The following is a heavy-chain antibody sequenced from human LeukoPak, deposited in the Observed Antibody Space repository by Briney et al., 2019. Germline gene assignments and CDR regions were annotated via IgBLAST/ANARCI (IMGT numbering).Heavy chain of an antibody. CDR1: GYTFTSYD. D-gene: IGHD2-2*01. Sequence: GASVKVSCKASGYTFTSYDINWVRQATGQGLEWMGWMNPNSGNTGYAQKFQGRVTMTRNTSISTAYMELSSLRSEDTAVYYCARGDTRQYCSSTSCYAAGYYGMDLWGQGTTVTVSS. CDR2: MNPNSGNT. CDR3: ARGDTRQYCSSTSCYAAGYYGMDL. V-gene: IGHV1-8*01. J-gene: IGHJ6*02.